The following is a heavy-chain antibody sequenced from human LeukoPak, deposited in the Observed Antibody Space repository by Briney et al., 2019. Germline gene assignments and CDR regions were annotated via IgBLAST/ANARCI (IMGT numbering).Heavy chain of an antibody. CDR3: ARLLYSSGWYVVGYYYYGMDV. CDR2: ISAYNGNT. V-gene: IGHV1-18*01. J-gene: IGHJ6*02. Sequence: ASVKVSCKASGYTFTSYGISWVRQAPGQGLEWMGWISAYNGNTNYAQKLQGRVTMTTDTSTSTAYMELRSLRSDDTAVYYCARLLYSSGWYVVGYYYYGMDVSGQGTTVTVSS. CDR1: GYTFTSYG. D-gene: IGHD6-19*01.